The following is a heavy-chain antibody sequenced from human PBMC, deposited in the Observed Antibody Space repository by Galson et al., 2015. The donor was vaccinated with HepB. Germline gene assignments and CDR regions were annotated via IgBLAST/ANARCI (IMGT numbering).Heavy chain of an antibody. CDR1: GGSFSGYY. CDR3: ARHFPFGLWYFDY. V-gene: IGHV4-34*01. Sequence: LSLTCAVYGGSFSGYYWSWIRQPPGKGLEWIGSIYYSGSTYYNPSLKSRVTISVDTSKNQFSLKLSSVTAADTAVYYCARHFPFGLWYFDYWGQGTLVTVSS. CDR2: IYYSGST. D-gene: IGHD2-21*01. J-gene: IGHJ4*02.